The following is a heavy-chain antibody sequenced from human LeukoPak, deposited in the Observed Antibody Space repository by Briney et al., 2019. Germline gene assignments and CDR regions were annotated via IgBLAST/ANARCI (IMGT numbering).Heavy chain of an antibody. CDR3: ARDLGYGSGSYLD. D-gene: IGHD3-10*01. CDR2: IIPIFGTA. Sequence: ASEKVSCKASGGTFSSYAISRVRQAPGQGLEWMGGIIPIFGTANYAQKFQGRVTITTDESTSTAYMELSSLRSEDTAVYYCARDLGYGSGSYLDWGQGTLVTVSS. V-gene: IGHV1-69*05. CDR1: GGTFSSYA. J-gene: IGHJ4*02.